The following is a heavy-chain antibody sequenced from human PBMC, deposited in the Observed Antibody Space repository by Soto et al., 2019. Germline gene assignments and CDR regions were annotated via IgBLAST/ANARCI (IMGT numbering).Heavy chain of an antibody. V-gene: IGHV1-24*01. CDR3: ATGYYDSSGYSDY. Sequence: ASVKVSCKVSGYTLTELSMHWVRQAPGKGLEWMGGFDPEDGETIYAQKFQGRVTMTEDTSTDTAYTELSSLRSEDTAVYYCATGYYDSSGYSDYWGQGTLVTVSS. D-gene: IGHD3-22*01. CDR2: FDPEDGET. J-gene: IGHJ4*02. CDR1: GYTLTELS.